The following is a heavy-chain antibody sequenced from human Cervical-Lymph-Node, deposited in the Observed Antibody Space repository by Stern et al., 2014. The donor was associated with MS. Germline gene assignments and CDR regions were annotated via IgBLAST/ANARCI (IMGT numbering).Heavy chain of an antibody. CDR1: GYTFRSYA. D-gene: IGHD2/OR15-2a*01. CDR2: INAGNGNT. J-gene: IGHJ6*01. Sequence: LVESGAEVKKPGASVKISCKASGYTFRSYAVHWVRHAPGQRPEWMGWINAGNGNTRYSQKFQGRVTITRDTSANIAYLELSSLRSQDTAVYYCARDLKEGNIMYYYGMDVWGQGTTVTVSS. V-gene: IGHV1-3*01. CDR3: ARDLKEGNIMYYYGMDV.